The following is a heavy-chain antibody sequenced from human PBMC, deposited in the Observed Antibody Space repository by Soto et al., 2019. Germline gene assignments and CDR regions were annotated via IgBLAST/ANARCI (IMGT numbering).Heavy chain of an antibody. CDR3: ASPKGKYQLLPLDV. CDR2: ISYDGSNK. J-gene: IGHJ6*02. Sequence: QVQLVESGGGVVQPGRSLRLSCAASGFTFSSYAMHWVRQAPGKGLEWVAVISYDGSNKYYADSVKGRFTISRDNSKNPLYLQMNSLRAEDTAVYYCASPKGKYQLLPLDVWGQGTTVTVSS. V-gene: IGHV3-30-3*01. D-gene: IGHD2-2*01. CDR1: GFTFSSYA.